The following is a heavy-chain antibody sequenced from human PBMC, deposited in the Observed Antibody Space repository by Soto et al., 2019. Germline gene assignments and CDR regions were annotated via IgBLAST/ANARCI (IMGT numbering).Heavy chain of an antibody. CDR3: ASSVLTMAAVPAKTRPRDYYYYHVTDL. Sequence: SVKLAWKASGGTFSSYAISWVRQAPGQGLEWMGGIIPIFGTANYAQKFQGRVTITADESTSTAYMELSSLRSEDTAVYYCASSVLTMAAVPAKTRPRDYYYYHVTDLQG. J-gene: IGHJ6*02. V-gene: IGHV1-69*13. CDR1: GGTFSSYA. CDR2: IIPIFGTA. D-gene: IGHD2-2*01.